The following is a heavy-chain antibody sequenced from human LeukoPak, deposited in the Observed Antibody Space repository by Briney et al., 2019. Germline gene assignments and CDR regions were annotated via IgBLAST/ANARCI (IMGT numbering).Heavy chain of an antibody. V-gene: IGHV5-51*01. D-gene: IGHD5-24*01. CDR1: GYCFANYW. CDR3: ARVSDGDNGY. CDR2: IYPGDSDT. J-gene: IGHJ4*02. Sequence: GESLKISCKGSGYCFANYWIGWVRQMPGKGLESMGIIYPGDSDTRYSPSFQGQVTMSADKSISTAYLQWSSLKASDTAMYYCARVSDGDNGYWGQGTLVTVSS.